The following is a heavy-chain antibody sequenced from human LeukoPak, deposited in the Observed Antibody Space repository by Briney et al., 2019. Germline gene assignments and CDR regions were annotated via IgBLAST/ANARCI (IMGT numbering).Heavy chain of an antibody. CDR3: AKEGEGATVY. V-gene: IGHV3-30*02. D-gene: IGHD1-26*01. Sequence: PGGSLRLSCAASGFTFNNYDMSWVRQAPGQGLEWVAFIRYDGSNKYYADSVKGRFTISRDNSKNTLYLQMNSLRAEDTAVYYCAKEGEGATVYWGQGTLVTVSS. J-gene: IGHJ4*02. CDR1: GFTFNNYD. CDR2: IRYDGSNK.